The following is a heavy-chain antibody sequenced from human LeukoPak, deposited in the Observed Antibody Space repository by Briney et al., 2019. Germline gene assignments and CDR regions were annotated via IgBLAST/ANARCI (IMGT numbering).Heavy chain of an antibody. CDR1: GGTFSSYA. CDR3: ARGLITAADLYYFDY. V-gene: IGHV1-69*05. D-gene: IGHD6-13*01. J-gene: IGHJ4*02. Sequence: ASVKVSCKASGGTFSSYAFTWVRPAPGQGLEWMGSVIPLFGSTNYAQQLQGRVSITTDESTNTVYMELSSLTSEDTAVYYCARGLITAADLYYFDYWGQGTLVTVSS. CDR2: VIPLFGST.